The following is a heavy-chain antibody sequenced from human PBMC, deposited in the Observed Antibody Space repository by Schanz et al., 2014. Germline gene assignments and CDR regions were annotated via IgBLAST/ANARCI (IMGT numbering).Heavy chain of an antibody. CDR1: GGSVSSGGDY. Sequence: QVQLQGSGPGLVKPSQTLSLTCSVSGGSVSSGGDYWSWIRQHPGKGLEWIGEIYHTGSTNYNPSLKSRVTISRTTSKNQFSLTLTSLTAADTAVYYCARETTWRLDLWGRGTLVTVSS. V-gene: IGHV4-61*08. D-gene: IGHD1-1*01. J-gene: IGHJ2*01. CDR3: ARETTWRLDL. CDR2: IYHTGST.